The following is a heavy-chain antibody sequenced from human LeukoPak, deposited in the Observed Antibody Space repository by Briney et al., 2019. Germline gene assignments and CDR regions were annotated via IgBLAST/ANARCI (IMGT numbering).Heavy chain of an antibody. J-gene: IGHJ4*02. D-gene: IGHD3-10*01. CDR2: ISSDGSNK. V-gene: IGHV3-30*18. CDR1: GFTFSSYG. CDR3: AKTYFGYGSGSYRRSCFDY. Sequence: GRSLRLSCAASGFTFSSYGMHWVRQAPGKGLEWVAVISSDGSNKCYADSVKGRFTISRDDSKNTLYLQMDSLRAEDTAVYYCAKTYFGYGSGSYRRSCFDYWGQGTLVTVSS.